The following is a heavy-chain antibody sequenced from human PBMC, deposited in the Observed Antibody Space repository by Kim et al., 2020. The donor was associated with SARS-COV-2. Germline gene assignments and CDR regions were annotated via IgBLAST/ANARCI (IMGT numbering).Heavy chain of an antibody. CDR3: ARGILDWGVGGWFDP. V-gene: IGHV1-69*13. J-gene: IGHJ5*02. CDR2: IIPIFGTA. CDR1: GGTFSSYA. D-gene: IGHD2-8*02. Sequence: SVKVSCKASGGTFSSYAISWVRQAPGQGLEWMGGIIPIFGTANYAQKFQGRVTITADESTSTAYMELSSLRSEDTAVYYCARGILDWGVGGWFDPWGQGTLVTVSS.